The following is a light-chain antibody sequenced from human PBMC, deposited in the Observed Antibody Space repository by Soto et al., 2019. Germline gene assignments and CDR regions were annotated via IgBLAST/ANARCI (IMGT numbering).Light chain of an antibody. V-gene: IGLV2-11*01. CDR3: CSYAGRFLV. CDR1: SSDVGGYNY. J-gene: IGLJ2*01. CDR2: DVS. Sequence: QSVLTQPRSVSGSPGQSVTISCTGTSSDVGGYNYVSWYQQHPGKAPKLMIYDVSKRPSVVPDRFSGSKSGNTASLTISGLESEDEDDYFSCSYAGRFLVFGEGTKLTVL.